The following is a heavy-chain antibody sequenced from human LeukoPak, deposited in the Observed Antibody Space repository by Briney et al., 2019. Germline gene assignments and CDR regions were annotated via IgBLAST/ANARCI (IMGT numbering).Heavy chain of an antibody. CDR2: ISSSGSTI. CDR1: GFTFSDYY. J-gene: IGHJ4*02. V-gene: IGHV3-11*04. D-gene: IGHD1-26*01. CDR3: ARVSGSSLTHYFDY. Sequence: GGSLRLSCAASGFTFSDYYMSWIRQAPGKGLEWVSYISSSGSTIYYADSVKGRFTISRDNAKNSLYLQINTLRAEDTAVYYCARVSGSSLTHYFDYWGQGSLVTVFS.